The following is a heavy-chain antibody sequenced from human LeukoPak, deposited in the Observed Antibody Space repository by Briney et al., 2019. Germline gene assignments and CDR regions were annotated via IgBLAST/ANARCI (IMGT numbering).Heavy chain of an antibody. CDR3: ARRGDVYNYAWY. V-gene: IGHV5-51*01. D-gene: IGHD5-24*01. Sequence: GESLKISCRASGYDFTRNWIGWVRQMPGKGLEWMGIIYPGDSDTRYSPAFQGQVTISADKSLNVAYLQWSSLKASDTAMYYCARRGDVYNYAWYWGQGTLVLVSS. CDR1: GYDFTRNW. J-gene: IGHJ4*02. CDR2: IYPGDSDT.